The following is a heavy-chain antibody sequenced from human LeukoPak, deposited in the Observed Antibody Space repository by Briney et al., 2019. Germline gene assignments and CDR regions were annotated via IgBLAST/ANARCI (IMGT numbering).Heavy chain of an antibody. CDR3: TSRGGYDGFWAAQYHFDY. V-gene: IGHV3-73*01. D-gene: IGHD3/OR15-3a*01. CDR1: GFTFSGSA. J-gene: IGHJ4*02. Sequence: GGSLRLSCAASGFTFSGSAMHWVRQAPGKGLEWVGRIRSKPSSYATVYAASVRGRFTISRDDSKNTAYLQMNSLKTEDTAVYYCTSRGGYDGFWAAQYHFDYWGLGTLVTVSS. CDR2: IRSKPSSYAT.